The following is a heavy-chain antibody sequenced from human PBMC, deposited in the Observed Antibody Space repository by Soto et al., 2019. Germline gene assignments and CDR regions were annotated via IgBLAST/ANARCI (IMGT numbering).Heavy chain of an antibody. CDR1: GGSISSSSYY. Sequence: PSETLSLTCTVSGGSISSSSYYWGWIRQPPGKGLEWIGSIYYSGSTYYNPSLKSRVTISVDTSKNQFSLKLSSVTAADTAVYYCARLALMLDVWGKGTTVTVSS. D-gene: IGHD2-21*01. J-gene: IGHJ6*04. CDR2: IYYSGST. CDR3: ARLALMLDV. V-gene: IGHV4-39*01.